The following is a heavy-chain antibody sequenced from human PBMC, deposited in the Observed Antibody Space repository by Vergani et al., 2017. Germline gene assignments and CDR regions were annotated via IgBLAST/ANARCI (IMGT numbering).Heavy chain of an antibody. D-gene: IGHD3-3*01. CDR3: AKTLRFLEWLPDAFDI. CDR2: IKSKTDGGTT. CDR1: GFTFSNAW. J-gene: IGHJ3*02. V-gene: IGHV3-15*01. Sequence: EVQLVESGGGLVQPGGSLRLSCAASGFTFSNAWMSWVRQAPGKGLEWVGRIKSKTDGGTTDYAAPVKGRFTISRDDSKNTLYLQMNSLKTEDTAVYYCAKTLRFLEWLPDAFDIWGQGTMVTVSS.